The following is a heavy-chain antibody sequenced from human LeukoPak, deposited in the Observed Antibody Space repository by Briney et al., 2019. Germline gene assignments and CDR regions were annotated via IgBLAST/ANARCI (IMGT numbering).Heavy chain of an antibody. D-gene: IGHD3-3*01. CDR1: GFTFSSYW. CDR3: ARDVGGYYDFWSGYYRTYYYYYMDV. V-gene: IGHV3-7*01. CDR2: IKQDGSEK. J-gene: IGHJ6*03. Sequence: GGSLRLSCAASGFTFSSYWTSWVRQAPGKGLEWVANIKQDGSEKYYVDSVKGRFTISRDNAKNSLYLQMNSLRAEDTAVYYCARDVGGYYDFWSGYYRTYYYYYMDVWGKGTTVTVSS.